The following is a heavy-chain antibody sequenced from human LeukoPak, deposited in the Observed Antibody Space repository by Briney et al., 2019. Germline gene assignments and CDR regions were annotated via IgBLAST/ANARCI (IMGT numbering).Heavy chain of an antibody. D-gene: IGHD4-17*01. CDR2: INSDGSST. CDR3: ARGDYDYGDYGYWYFDL. J-gene: IGHJ2*01. CDR1: GFTFSSYW. Sequence: PGGSLGLSCAASGFTFSSYWMHWVRQAPGKGLVWGSRINSDGSSTSYADSVKGRFTISRDNAKNTLYLQMNSLRAEDTAVYYCARGDYDYGDYGYWYFDLWGRGTLVTVSS. V-gene: IGHV3-74*01.